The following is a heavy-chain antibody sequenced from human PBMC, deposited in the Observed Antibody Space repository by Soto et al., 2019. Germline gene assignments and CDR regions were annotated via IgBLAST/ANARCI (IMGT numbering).Heavy chain of an antibody. J-gene: IGHJ3*02. CDR1: GFTFSSYS. Sequence: GSLRLSCAASGFTFSSYSMNWVRQAPGKGLEWVSSISSSSSYIYYADSVKGRFTISRDNAKNSLYLQMNSLRAEDTAVYYCARNYGDYDHAFDIWGQGTMVTVSS. CDR3: ARNYGDYDHAFDI. D-gene: IGHD4-17*01. CDR2: ISSSSSYI. V-gene: IGHV3-21*01.